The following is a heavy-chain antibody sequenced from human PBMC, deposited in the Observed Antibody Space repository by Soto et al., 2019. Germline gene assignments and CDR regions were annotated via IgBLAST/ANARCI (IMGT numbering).Heavy chain of an antibody. CDR1: GFTFSSYA. J-gene: IGHJ5*02. Sequence: LRLSCAASGFTFSSYAISWVRQAPWKGLEWVSAISGSGGSTYYADSVKGRFTISRDNSKNTLYLQMNSLRAEDTAVYYCAKASITMIVVVNNWFDPWGQGTLVTVSS. CDR3: AKASITMIVVVNNWFDP. V-gene: IGHV3-23*01. D-gene: IGHD3-22*01. CDR2: ISGSGGST.